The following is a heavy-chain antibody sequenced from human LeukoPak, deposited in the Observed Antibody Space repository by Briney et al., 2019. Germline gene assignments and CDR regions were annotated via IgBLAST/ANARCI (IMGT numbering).Heavy chain of an antibody. D-gene: IGHD1-26*01. CDR1: GGSILTTNW. CDR2: VHLSGTS. J-gene: IGHJ4*02. Sequence: KPSGTLSLTCAVSGGSILTTNWWSWVRQPPGKGLEWIGEVHLSGTSNYNPSLKSRVSMSIDKSKNQLSLKLTSVTAADTAMYYCARESGAFSPFGFWGQGTLVTVSS. V-gene: IGHV4-4*02. CDR3: ARESGAFSPFGF.